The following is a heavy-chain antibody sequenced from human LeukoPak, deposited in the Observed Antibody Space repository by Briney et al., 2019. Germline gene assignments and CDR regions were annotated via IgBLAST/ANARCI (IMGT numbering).Heavy chain of an antibody. Sequence: PGGSLRLSCAASGSTVSSNYMSWVRQTPGKGLEWVSLVNTGGNTYYADSVKDRFTISRDNSKNTLYLQMTRLRAEDTAVYYCATDSSSRPETYWGQGTRVTFSS. D-gene: IGHD6-6*01. CDR2: VNTGGNT. V-gene: IGHV3-66*01. CDR1: GSTVSSNY. J-gene: IGHJ4*02. CDR3: ATDSSSRPETY.